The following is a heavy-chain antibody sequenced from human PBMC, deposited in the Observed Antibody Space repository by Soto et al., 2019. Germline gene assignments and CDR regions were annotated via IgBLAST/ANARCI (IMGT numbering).Heavy chain of an antibody. V-gene: IGHV3-23*01. J-gene: IGHJ4*01. CDR2: ISGSGGST. CDR3: AKDSPVPLYYDFWSGYFDY. D-gene: IGHD3-3*01. CDR1: GFTFSSYA. Sequence: LRLSCAASGFTFSSYAMSWVRQAPGKGLEWVSAISGSGGSTYYADSVKGRFTISRDNSKNTLYLQMNSLRAEDTAVYYCAKDSPVPLYYDFWSGYFDYWGHGTLVTVSS.